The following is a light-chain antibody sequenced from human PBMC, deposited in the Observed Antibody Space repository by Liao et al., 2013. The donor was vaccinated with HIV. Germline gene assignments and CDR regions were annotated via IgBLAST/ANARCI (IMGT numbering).Light chain of an antibody. J-gene: IGLJ2*01. V-gene: IGLV3-21*01. CDR2: YES. Sequence: SYVLTQPPSVSVAPGKAARITCGGNNIGSKSVQWYQQKPGQAPLLVIYYESDRPSGIPERFSGSNSGNTATLTISGTQAMDEADYYCQAWDRSTVIFGGGTKLTVL. CDR1: NIGSKS. CDR3: QAWDRSTVI.